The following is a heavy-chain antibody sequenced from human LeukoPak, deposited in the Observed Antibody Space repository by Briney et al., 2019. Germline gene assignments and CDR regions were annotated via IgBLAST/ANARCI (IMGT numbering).Heavy chain of an antibody. Sequence: GGSLRLSCAASGFTFSNYAIHWVRQAPGKGLEWVAVISYDGSTKYYADSAKGRFTISRDNSKNTLFLQMNSLRAEDTTVYYCARGGYRSGATCQYFQHWGQGTLVTVSS. V-gene: IGHV3-30-3*01. D-gene: IGHD2-15*01. CDR2: ISYDGSTK. J-gene: IGHJ1*01. CDR1: GFTFSNYA. CDR3: ARGGYRSGATCQYFQH.